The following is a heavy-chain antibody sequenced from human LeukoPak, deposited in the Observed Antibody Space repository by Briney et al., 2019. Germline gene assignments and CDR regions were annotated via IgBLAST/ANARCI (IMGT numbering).Heavy chain of an antibody. Sequence: ASVKVSCKASGYTFTSYGISWVRQAPGQGLEWMGWISAYNGNTNYAQKLQGRVTMTTDTSTSTAYMELRSLRSDDTAVYYCARHGYCSGGSCYSEDNWFDPWGQGTLVTVSS. CDR1: GYTFTSYG. J-gene: IGHJ5*02. D-gene: IGHD2-15*01. CDR3: ARHGYCSGGSCYSEDNWFDP. CDR2: ISAYNGNT. V-gene: IGHV1-18*01.